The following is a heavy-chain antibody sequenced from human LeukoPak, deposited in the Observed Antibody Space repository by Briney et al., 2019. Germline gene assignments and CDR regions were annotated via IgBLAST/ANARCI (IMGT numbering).Heavy chain of an antibody. V-gene: IGHV3-74*01. CDR2: ISSDGSST. CDR3: ARGSTMIRNALDI. CDR1: GFTFSSYW. J-gene: IGHJ3*02. Sequence: GGSLRLSCAASGFTFSSYWMHWVRQAPGKGLVWVSRISSDGSSTSYTDSVKGRFTISRDTAKNTLFLQMNSLRAEDTAMYYCARGSTMIRNALDIWGQGTMVTVSS. D-gene: IGHD3-22*01.